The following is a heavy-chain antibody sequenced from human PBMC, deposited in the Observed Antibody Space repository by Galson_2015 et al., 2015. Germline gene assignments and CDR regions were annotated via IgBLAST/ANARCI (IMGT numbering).Heavy chain of an antibody. CDR2: ISYDGSNK. V-gene: IGHV3-30*18. Sequence: SLRLSCAASGFTFSSYGMHWVRQAPGKGLEWVAVISYDGSNKYYADSVKGRFTISRDNSKNTLYLQMNSLRAEDTAVYYCAKNAEPDSSSYYYYMDVWGKGTTVTVSS. J-gene: IGHJ6*03. CDR3: AKNAEPDSSSYYYYMDV. D-gene: IGHD6-6*01. CDR1: GFTFSSYG.